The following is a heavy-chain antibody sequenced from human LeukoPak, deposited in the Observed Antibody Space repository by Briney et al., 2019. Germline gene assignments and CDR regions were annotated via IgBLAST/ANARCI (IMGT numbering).Heavy chain of an antibody. CDR2: ISSSGSTI. CDR1: GFTFSSYE. Sequence: GGSLTLSCAASGFTFSSYEMNWVRQAPGKGLEWVSYISSSGSTIYYADSVKGRFTTSTDDSKNTAYLQMNSLKTEHVAVYYCTYEGYGGSSPIYYFDYWGKGTLVTVSS. CDR3: TYEGYGGSSPIYYFDY. D-gene: IGHD2-15*01. J-gene: IGHJ4*02. V-gene: IGHV3-48*03.